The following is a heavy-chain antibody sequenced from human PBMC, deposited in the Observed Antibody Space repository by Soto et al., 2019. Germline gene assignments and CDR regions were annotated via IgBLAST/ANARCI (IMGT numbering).Heavy chain of an antibody. V-gene: IGHV4-4*02. J-gene: IGHJ4*02. Sequence: SETLSLTCAVSGDSINNSHWWSWFLQPPGKGLEWIGQISHSGSTNYNPSLTSRVTISVDKSKNHFSLKLTSVTAADTAVYYCAARHFWSGPWTHTRLDYWGQGTLVTVSS. D-gene: IGHD3-3*02. CDR1: GDSINNSHW. CDR2: ISHSGST. CDR3: AARHFWSGPWTHTRLDY.